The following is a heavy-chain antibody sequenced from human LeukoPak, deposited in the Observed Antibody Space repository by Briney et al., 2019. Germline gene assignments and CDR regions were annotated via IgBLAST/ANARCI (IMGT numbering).Heavy chain of an antibody. CDR2: ISGSDGTS. D-gene: IGHD3-10*01. Sequence: GGSLRLSCAASGFTFNSFAMNWVRQAPGKGLEWVSSISGSDGTSHYADFVKGRFTISRDNSKNTLYLQMNSLSAEDTAVYYCAGVRDASGSYYPYWGQGTLVTVSS. CDR1: GFTFNSFA. V-gene: IGHV3-23*01. CDR3: AGVRDASGSYYPY. J-gene: IGHJ4*02.